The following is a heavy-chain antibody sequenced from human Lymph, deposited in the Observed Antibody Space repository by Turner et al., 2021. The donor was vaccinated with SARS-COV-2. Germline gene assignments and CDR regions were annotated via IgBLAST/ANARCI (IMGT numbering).Heavy chain of an antibody. D-gene: IGHD3-3*01. CDR2: INPNSGGT. CDR1: GYTFTGYY. J-gene: IGHJ6*02. V-gene: IGHV1-2*02. CDR3: ARDVERYNDFWSGYSGGYGLDV. Sequence: QVQLVQSGAEVKKPGASVKVSCKASGYTFTGYYTHWVRQAPGQGLEWMGWINPNSGGTNYAQKFQGRVTMTRDTSISTAYMELSRLRSDDTAVYYCARDVERYNDFWSGYSGGYGLDVWGQGTTVTVSS.